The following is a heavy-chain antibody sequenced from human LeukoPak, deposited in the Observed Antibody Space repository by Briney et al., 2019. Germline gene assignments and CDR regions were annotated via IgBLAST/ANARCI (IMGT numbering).Heavy chain of an antibody. J-gene: IGHJ4*02. D-gene: IGHD1-1*01. V-gene: IGHV3-7*03. Sequence: GGSLRLSCAASGFTFSSHSMNWVRQAPGKGLEWVAIIKQDGSEKYYVDSVKGRFTISRDNAENSVSLQMNSLRAEDTAVYYCARVAGTTGGAFDYWGQGTLVTVSS. CDR2: IKQDGSEK. CDR1: GFTFSSHS. CDR3: ARVAGTTGGAFDY.